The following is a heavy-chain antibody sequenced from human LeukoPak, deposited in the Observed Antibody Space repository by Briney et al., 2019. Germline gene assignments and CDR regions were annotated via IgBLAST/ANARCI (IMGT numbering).Heavy chain of an antibody. J-gene: IGHJ6*03. Sequence: SVKVSCKASGGTFSSYAISWVRQAPGQGLEWMGGIIPIFGTANYAQKFQGRVTITADESTSTAYMELSSLGSEDTAVYYCAKLGYCSSISCYTHVLFPERDYYYYMDVWGKGTTVTVSS. V-gene: IGHV1-69*13. CDR3: AKLGYCSSISCYTHVLFPERDYYYYMDV. CDR2: IIPIFGTA. CDR1: GGTFSSYA. D-gene: IGHD2-2*02.